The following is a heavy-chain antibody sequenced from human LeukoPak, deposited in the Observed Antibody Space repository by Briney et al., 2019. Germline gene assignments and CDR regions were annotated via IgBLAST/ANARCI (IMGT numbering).Heavy chain of an antibody. CDR3: ARDLYADFWSGSVFDY. D-gene: IGHD3-3*01. CDR1: GFSFSSDA. Sequence: PGGSLRLSCEASGFSFSSDATSWVRQAPGKGLEWGSGISGSGGGTYYAGSVKGRFTISRDISKNTLYMQITSLRAADTAVYYCARDLYADFWSGSVFDYWGQGTLVTVSS. CDR2: ISGSGGGT. V-gene: IGHV3-23*01. J-gene: IGHJ4*02.